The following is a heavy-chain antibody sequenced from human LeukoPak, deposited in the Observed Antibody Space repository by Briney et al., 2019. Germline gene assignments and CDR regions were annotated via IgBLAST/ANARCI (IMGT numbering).Heavy chain of an antibody. CDR1: GFTFSRYA. CDR3: VKDVGGSYAFDY. J-gene: IGHJ4*02. CDR2: INDNGGRT. D-gene: IGHD1-26*01. V-gene: IGHV3-64D*09. Sequence: GGSLRLSCAASGFTFSRYAMRWVRQAPGKGLEYVSGINDNGGRTHYGDSVKGRFSISRDNSKNTLHLQMSTLRAEDTALYYCVKDVGGSYAFDYWGQGILVTVAS.